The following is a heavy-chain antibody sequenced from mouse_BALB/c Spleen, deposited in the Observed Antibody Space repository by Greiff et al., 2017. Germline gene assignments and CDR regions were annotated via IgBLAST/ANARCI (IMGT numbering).Heavy chain of an antibody. CDR1: GFNIKDTY. D-gene: IGHD1-1*01. CDR3: ARDDYGRAMDY. Sequence: EVQLVESGAELVKPGASVKLSCTASGFNIKDTYMHWVKQRPEQGLEWIGRIDPANGNTKYDPKFQGKATITADTSSNTAYLQLSSLTSEDTAVYYCARDDYGRAMDYWGQGTSVTVSS. J-gene: IGHJ4*01. CDR2: IDPANGNT. V-gene: IGHV14-3*02.